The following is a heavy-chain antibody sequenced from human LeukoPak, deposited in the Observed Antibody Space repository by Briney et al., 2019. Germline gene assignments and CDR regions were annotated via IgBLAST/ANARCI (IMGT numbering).Heavy chain of an antibody. V-gene: IGHV4-59*04. Sequence: SETLSLTCTVSGGSISSYCWSWIRQPPGKGLEWIGYIYYSGNTYYNASLKSQVSISIDTSKNQFSLRLTSVTAADTAVYYCARQTGSGLFILPGGQGTLVTVSS. CDR1: GGSISSYC. CDR3: ARQTGSGLFILP. CDR2: IYYSGNT. J-gene: IGHJ4*02. D-gene: IGHD3/OR15-3a*01.